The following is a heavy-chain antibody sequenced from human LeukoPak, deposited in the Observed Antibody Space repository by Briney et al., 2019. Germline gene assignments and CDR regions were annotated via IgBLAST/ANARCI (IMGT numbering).Heavy chain of an antibody. J-gene: IGHJ6*03. CDR3: AKVHNPAYSSSHYYYYMDV. CDR1: GFTFSSYW. Sequence: GGSLRLSCAASGFTFSSYWMHWVRQAPGKGLVWVSRINSDGSSTTYADSVKGRFTISRDNSKNTLYLQMNSLRAEDTAVYYCAKVHNPAYSSSHYYYYMDVWGKGTTVTVSS. CDR2: INSDGSST. V-gene: IGHV3-74*01. D-gene: IGHD6-6*01.